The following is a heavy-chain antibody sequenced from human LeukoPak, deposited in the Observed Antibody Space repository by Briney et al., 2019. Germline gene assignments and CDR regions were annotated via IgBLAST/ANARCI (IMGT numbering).Heavy chain of an antibody. CDR2: ISDSGGNI. CDR3: AKDYYDSSGSFDY. Sequence: GGSLRLSCAASGFTFSSYAMSWVRQAPGKGLEWVSAISDSGGNIYYADSVKGRFTISRDNSKNTLYLQMNSLRADDTAVYYCAKDYYDSSGSFDYWGQGTLVTVSS. V-gene: IGHV3-23*01. J-gene: IGHJ4*02. D-gene: IGHD3-22*01. CDR1: GFTFSSYA.